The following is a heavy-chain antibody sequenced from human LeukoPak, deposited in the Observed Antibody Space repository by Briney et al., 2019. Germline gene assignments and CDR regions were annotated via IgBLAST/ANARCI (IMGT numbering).Heavy chain of an antibody. CDR2: FDPEDGET. V-gene: IGHV1-24*01. CDR3: ATLYDFWSGYLTQ. J-gene: IGHJ4*02. CDR1: GYTLTELS. Sequence: ASVKVSCKVSGYTLTELSMHWVRQAPGKGLEWMGGFDPEDGETIYAQKFQGRVTMTEDTSTDTAYMELSSLRSEGTAVYYCATLYDFWSGYLTQWGQGTLVTVSS. D-gene: IGHD3-3*01.